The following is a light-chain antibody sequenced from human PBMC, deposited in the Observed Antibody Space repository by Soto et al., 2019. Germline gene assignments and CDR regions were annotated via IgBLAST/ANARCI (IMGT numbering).Light chain of an antibody. J-gene: IGKJ2*01. CDR1: QSVRSY. CDR2: DAS. Sequence: EIVLTKSPATLSLSPGERATLSCRASQSVRSYLAWYQQKPGQAPRLLIYDASNRATGIPARFSGSGSGTDLTLTISSLEPEDFAVYYCQQRSNWPPYTFGQGTKLEIK. V-gene: IGKV3-11*01. CDR3: QQRSNWPPYT.